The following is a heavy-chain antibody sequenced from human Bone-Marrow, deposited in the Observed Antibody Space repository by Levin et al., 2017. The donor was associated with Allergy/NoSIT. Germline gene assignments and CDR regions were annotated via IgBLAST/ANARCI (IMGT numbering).Heavy chain of an antibody. D-gene: IGHD3-10*01. V-gene: IGHV4-31*03. Sequence: SETLSLTCTVSGGPITSNGYYWSWVRQQPGKGLEWIGDIYYSGSTYYNPSLKSRLTISIDTSTNQFSLKLSSVTVADTAMYDCARVDQSKFYYGSGSYPSSFDFWGQGTLVTVSS. CDR2: IYYSGST. CDR3: ARVDQSKFYYGSGSYPSSFDF. CDR1: GGPITSNGYY. J-gene: IGHJ4*02.